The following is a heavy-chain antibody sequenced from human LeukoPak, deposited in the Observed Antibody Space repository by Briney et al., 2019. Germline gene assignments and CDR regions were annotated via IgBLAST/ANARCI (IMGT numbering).Heavy chain of an antibody. V-gene: IGHV4-39*01. Sequence: PGGSLRLSCAASGFTFSSYGMHWVRQPPGKGLEWIGSIYYSGSTYYNPSLKSRVAISVDTSKNQFSLKLSSVTAADTAVYYCATQPIIAAAGFDYWGQGTLVTVSS. J-gene: IGHJ4*02. D-gene: IGHD6-13*01. CDR3: ATQPIIAAAGFDY. CDR1: GFTFSSYG. CDR2: IYYSGST.